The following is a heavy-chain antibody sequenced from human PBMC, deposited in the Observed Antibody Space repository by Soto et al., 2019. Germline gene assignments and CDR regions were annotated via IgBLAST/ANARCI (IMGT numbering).Heavy chain of an antibody. CDR3: ARWVVVTPYYYYGMDV. V-gene: IGHV1-18*01. J-gene: IGHJ6*02. CDR1: GYTFTSYG. CDR2: ISAYNGNT. Sequence: DSVKVSCKASGYTFTSYGISWVRQAPGQGLEWMGWISAYNGNTNYAQKLQGRVTMTTDTSTSTAYMELRSLRSDDTAVYYCARWVVVTPYYYYGMDVWGQGTTVTVYS. D-gene: IGHD2-21*02.